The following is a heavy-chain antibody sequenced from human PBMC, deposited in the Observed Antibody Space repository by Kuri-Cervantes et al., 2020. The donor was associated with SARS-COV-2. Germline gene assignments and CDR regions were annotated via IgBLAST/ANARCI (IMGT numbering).Heavy chain of an antibody. Sequence: GGSLRLSFTASGFIFSDYYMTWIRQAPGKGLEWVSNIGPSGTTKYYADSVKGRFTISRDNAKNSLYLQMSSLRPEDTAVYYCARDLRLGKSLDYWGQGTLVTVSS. CDR3: ARDLRLGKSLDY. D-gene: IGHD7-27*01. CDR1: GFIFSDYY. J-gene: IGHJ4*02. V-gene: IGHV3-11*04. CDR2: IGPSGTTK.